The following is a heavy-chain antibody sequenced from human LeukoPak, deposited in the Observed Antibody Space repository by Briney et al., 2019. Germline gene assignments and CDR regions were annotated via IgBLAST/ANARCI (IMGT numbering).Heavy chain of an antibody. J-gene: IGHJ5*02. D-gene: IGHD3-10*01. CDR3: ATTYYYGSGRPFDP. V-gene: IGHV4-34*01. Sequence: SETLSLTCAVYGGSFSGYYWSWIRQPPGKGLEWIGEINHSGSTNYNPSLKSRVTVSVDTSKNQFSLKLSSVTAADTAVYYCATTYYYGSGRPFDPWGQGTLVTVSS. CDR1: GGSFSGYY. CDR2: INHSGST.